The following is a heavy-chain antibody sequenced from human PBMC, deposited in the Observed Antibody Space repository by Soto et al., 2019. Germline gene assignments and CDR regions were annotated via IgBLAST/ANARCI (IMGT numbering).Heavy chain of an antibody. J-gene: IGHJ4*02. V-gene: IGHV3-23*01. CDR1: GFTFSSYA. CDR3: AKDPEYYYDSSGYFDY. CDR2: ISGSGGST. Sequence: QPGGSLRRSCAASGFTFSSYAMSWLRQAPGNGLEWVSAISGSGGSTYYADSVKGRFTISRDNSKNTLYLQMHNLRDEDTAVYYCAKDPEYYYDSSGYFDYWGRGTLVTVSS. D-gene: IGHD3-22*01.